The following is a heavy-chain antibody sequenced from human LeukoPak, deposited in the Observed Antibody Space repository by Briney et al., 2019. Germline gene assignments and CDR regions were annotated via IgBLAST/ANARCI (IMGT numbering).Heavy chain of an antibody. J-gene: IGHJ6*02. Sequence: GGSLRLSCAASGFTFSSYGMHWVRQAPGKGLEWVAVIWYGGSNKYYADSVKGRFTISRDNSKNTLYLQMNSLRAEDTAVYYCARDQGSSSSLNNYYYGMDVWGQGTTVTVSS. D-gene: IGHD6-13*01. CDR1: GFTFSSYG. V-gene: IGHV3-33*01. CDR3: ARDQGSSSSLNNYYYGMDV. CDR2: IWYGGSNK.